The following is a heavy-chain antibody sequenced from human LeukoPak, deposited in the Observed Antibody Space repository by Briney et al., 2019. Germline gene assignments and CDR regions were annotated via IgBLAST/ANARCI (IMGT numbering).Heavy chain of an antibody. CDR3: ARMGIQLTFDY. CDR2: IIPIFGTA. CDR1: GGTFSSYA. Sequence: ASVKVSCKASGGTFSSYAISCVRQAPGQGLEWMGGIIPIFGTANYAQNFQGRVTITADKSTSTAYMELSRLRSEETAVHYCARMGIQLTFDYWGQGTLVTVSS. V-gene: IGHV1-69*06. J-gene: IGHJ4*02. D-gene: IGHD5-18*01.